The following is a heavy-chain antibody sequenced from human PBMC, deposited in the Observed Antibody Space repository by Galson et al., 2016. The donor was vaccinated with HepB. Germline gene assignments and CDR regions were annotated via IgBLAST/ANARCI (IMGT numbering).Heavy chain of an antibody. J-gene: IGHJ4*02. Sequence: TLSLTCTVSGDSISPYFWTWIRQPPGKGLEWIGYISYTGTTKYNPSLKSRLTISIDAPRRQFSLRLSSVTAADTAVYYCARETVHIHDILTGPRYFDYWGRGTLVTVSS. CDR1: GDSISPYF. CDR3: ARETVHIHDILTGPRYFDY. V-gene: IGHV4-59*01. D-gene: IGHD3-9*01. CDR2: ISYTGTT.